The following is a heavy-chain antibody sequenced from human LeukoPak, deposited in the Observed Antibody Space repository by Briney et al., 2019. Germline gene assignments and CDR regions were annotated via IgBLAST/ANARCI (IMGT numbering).Heavy chain of an antibody. CDR2: VRPDGSSN. CDR1: GFTLSNFG. CDR3: AKDQAGTWGLDY. Sequence: GGSLGLSCAASGFTLSNFGMHWVRQAPGKGLEWVAFVRPDGSSNYYADSVKGRFTISRDISKNTLYLQMNSLRAEDTAFYYCAKDQAGTWGLDYWGQGTLVTVSS. V-gene: IGHV3-30*02. D-gene: IGHD3-10*01. J-gene: IGHJ4*02.